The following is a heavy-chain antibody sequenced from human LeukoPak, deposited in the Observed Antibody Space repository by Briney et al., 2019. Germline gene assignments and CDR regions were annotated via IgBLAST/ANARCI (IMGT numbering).Heavy chain of an antibody. CDR1: GFTFSSHS. CDR3: ARDFGSGSYPY. CDR2: ISSSSYI. D-gene: IGHD3-10*01. Sequence: GGSLRLSCAASGFTFSSHSMNWFRQAPGKGLEWVSSISSSSYIYYADSVKGRFTISRDNAKNSLYLQINSLRAEDTAVYYCARDFGSGSYPYWGQGTLVTVSS. V-gene: IGHV3-21*01. J-gene: IGHJ4*02.